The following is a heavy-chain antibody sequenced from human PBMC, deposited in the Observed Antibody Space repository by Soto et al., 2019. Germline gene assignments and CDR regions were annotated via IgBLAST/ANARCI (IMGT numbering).Heavy chain of an antibody. V-gene: IGHV3-53*01. Sequence: PGGSLRLSCVASGFTVSNNYMSWVRQAPGRXLEWVSAISNTGSTHYAGSVKGRSTISRDSSTNTLYLEVNSLRADDTAVYYCAKVNVVVVAATFEYEYYFDYWGQGTLVTVCS. D-gene: IGHD2-15*01. CDR1: GFTVSNNY. CDR2: ISNTGST. CDR3: AKVNVVVVAATFEYEYYFDY. J-gene: IGHJ4*02.